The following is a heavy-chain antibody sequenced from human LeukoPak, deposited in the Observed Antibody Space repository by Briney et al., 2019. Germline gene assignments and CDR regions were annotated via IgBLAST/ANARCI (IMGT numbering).Heavy chain of an antibody. V-gene: IGHV3-64*04. J-gene: IGHJ3*02. Sequence: GGSLRLSCSASGFAFSSYAMYWVRQAPGKGLEYVSAISRDGGTLYPADSVKGRFTISRDNSKNSLYLQMNSLRTEDTALYYCAKVGIAAAGDDAFDIWGQGTMVTVSS. CDR2: ISRDGGTL. D-gene: IGHD6-13*01. CDR1: GFAFSSYA. CDR3: AKVGIAAAGDDAFDI.